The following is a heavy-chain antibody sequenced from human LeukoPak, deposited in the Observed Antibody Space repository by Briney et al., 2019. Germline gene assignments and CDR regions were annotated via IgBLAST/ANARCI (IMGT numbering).Heavy chain of an antibody. Sequence: PSETLSLTCTVSGGSISNYYWNWIRQPPGKELEWIGDIYYSGSINYNPSLKSRVTMSVDTSKNQLTLKLSSVTAADTAVYYCARGSSYGPNFDYWGQGTLVTVSS. CDR1: GGSISNYY. V-gene: IGHV4-59*01. D-gene: IGHD3-16*01. CDR2: IYYSGSI. J-gene: IGHJ4*02. CDR3: ARGSSYGPNFDY.